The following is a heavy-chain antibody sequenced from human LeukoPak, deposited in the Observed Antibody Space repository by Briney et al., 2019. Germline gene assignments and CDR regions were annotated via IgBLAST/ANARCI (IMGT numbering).Heavy chain of an antibody. Sequence: SETLSLTCTVSGGSLSSSNYCWAWIRQPPGQGLEWIGSMYYRGNAYYNPSLKSRVTISLDTSNNQFSLNLTSVTAADTAVYYCARSRGRKVTPFDYWGQGILVTVSS. V-gene: IGHV4-39*07. D-gene: IGHD3-10*01. CDR3: ARSRGRKVTPFDY. CDR1: GGSLSSSNYC. J-gene: IGHJ4*02. CDR2: MYYRGNA.